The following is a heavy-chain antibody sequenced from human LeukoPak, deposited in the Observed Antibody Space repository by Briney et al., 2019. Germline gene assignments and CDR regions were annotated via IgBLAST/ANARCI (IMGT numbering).Heavy chain of an antibody. CDR1: GFTFSSYW. J-gene: IGHJ4*02. Sequence: GGSLRLSCAVSGFTFSSYWMTWVRQVPGKGLQWVANINQDGREKYYMDSMKGRFNISRDNTENSVFLQLTSLRPEDTGIYFCAKGRDYGDYWRQGTLVAVSS. CDR3: AKGRDYGDY. CDR2: INQDGREK. V-gene: IGHV3-7*01.